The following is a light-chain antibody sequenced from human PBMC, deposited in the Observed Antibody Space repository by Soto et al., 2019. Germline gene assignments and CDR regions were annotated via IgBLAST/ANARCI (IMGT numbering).Light chain of an antibody. J-gene: IGKJ1*01. CDR1: QSISSY. Sequence: DIQMTQSPSSLSASVGDRVTITFRASQSISSYLNWYQQKPGKAPKLLIDAASSLQSGVPSRFSGSGSGTDFTLTISSLQPEDFATYYCQQSYSTPRTFGQGSKV. CDR2: AAS. V-gene: IGKV1-39*01. CDR3: QQSYSTPRT.